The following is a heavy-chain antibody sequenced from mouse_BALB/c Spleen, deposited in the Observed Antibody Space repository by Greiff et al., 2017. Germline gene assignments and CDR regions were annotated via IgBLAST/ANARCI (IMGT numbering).Heavy chain of an antibody. CDR2: INPSSGYT. CDR1: GYTFTSYT. V-gene: IGHV1-4*02. Sequence: VQLVESAAELARPGASVKMSCKASGYTFTSYTMHWVKQRPGQGLEWIGYINPSSGYTEYNQKFKDKTTLTADKSSSTAYMQLSSLTSEDSAVYYCARIPFITTATDAMDYWGQGTSVTVSS. D-gene: IGHD1-2*01. J-gene: IGHJ4*01. CDR3: ARIPFITTATDAMDY.